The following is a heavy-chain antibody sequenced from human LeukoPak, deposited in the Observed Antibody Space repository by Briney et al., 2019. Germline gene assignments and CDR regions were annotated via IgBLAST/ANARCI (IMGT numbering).Heavy chain of an antibody. D-gene: IGHD2-21*01. V-gene: IGHV3-9*01. CDR1: GFTFDDYA. CDR3: ARAVAEGMDV. Sequence: PGGSLRLSCAASGFTFDDYAMHWVRQAPGKGLEWVSGISWNSGSIGYADSVKGRFTISRDNAKNTLYLQMNSLRAEDTAVYYCARAVAEGMDVWGKGTTVTVSS. CDR2: ISWNSGSI. J-gene: IGHJ6*03.